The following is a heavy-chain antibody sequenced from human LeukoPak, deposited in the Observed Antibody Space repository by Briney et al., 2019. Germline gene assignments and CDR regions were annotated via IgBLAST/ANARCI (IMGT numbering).Heavy chain of an antibody. D-gene: IGHD1-1*01. J-gene: IGHJ4*02. CDR2: IYYSGST. Sequence: SETLSLTCTVSGGSISSGTYYWSWIRQPPGKGLEWIGYIYYSGSTNYNPSLKSRVTISVDTSKNQFSLKLSSVTAADTAVYYCARAWKPPEIDYWGQGTLVTVSS. V-gene: IGHV4-61*01. CDR1: GGSISSGTYY. CDR3: ARAWKPPEIDY.